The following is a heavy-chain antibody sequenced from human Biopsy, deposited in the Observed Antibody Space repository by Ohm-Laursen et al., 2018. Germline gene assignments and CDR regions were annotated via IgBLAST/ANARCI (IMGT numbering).Heavy chain of an antibody. D-gene: IGHD6-19*01. Sequence: SETLSLTCTVSGGSMSDHYWSWLRQTPGKGLEWLGNIYYTGKTTYNPSLESRITISVDTSKNKFSLQLDSMTAAGTAVYYCGRVWLWRGFGMDVWGQGTTVTVSS. CDR2: IYYTGKT. J-gene: IGHJ6*02. CDR1: GGSMSDHY. CDR3: GRVWLWRGFGMDV. V-gene: IGHV4-59*11.